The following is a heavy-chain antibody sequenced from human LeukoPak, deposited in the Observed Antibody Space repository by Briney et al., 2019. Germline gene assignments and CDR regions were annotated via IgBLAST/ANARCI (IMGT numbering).Heavy chain of an antibody. CDR2: INPSGGST. D-gene: IGHD3-10*01. CDR1: GYTFTSYY. V-gene: IGHV1-46*01. Sequence: ASVKVSCKASGYTFTSYYMHWVRQAPGQGLEWMGIINPSGGSTSYAQKFQGRVTMPRDTSTSTVYVELSSLRSEDTAVYYCARDMSGAVGNYYYYMDVWGKGTTVTVSS. J-gene: IGHJ6*03. CDR3: ARDMSGAVGNYYYYMDV.